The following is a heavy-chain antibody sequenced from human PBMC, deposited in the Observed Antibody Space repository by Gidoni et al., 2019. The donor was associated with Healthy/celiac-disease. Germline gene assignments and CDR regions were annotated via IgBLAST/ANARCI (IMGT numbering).Heavy chain of an antibody. D-gene: IGHD2-2*01. Sequence: EVQLVESGGGLVKPGGSLRLSCAASGFTFSNAWMSWVRQAPGKGLEWVGRIKSKTDGGTTDYAAPVKGRFTSSRDDSKNTLYLQMNSLKTEDTAVYYCTTDERGYCSSTSCYYFDYWGQGTLVTVSS. CDR2: IKSKTDGGTT. CDR1: GFTFSNAW. V-gene: IGHV3-15*01. CDR3: TTDERGYCSSTSCYYFDY. J-gene: IGHJ4*02.